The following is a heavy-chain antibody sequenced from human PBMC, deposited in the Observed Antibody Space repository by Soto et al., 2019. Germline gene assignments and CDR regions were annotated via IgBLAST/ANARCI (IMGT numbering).Heavy chain of an antibody. D-gene: IGHD2-21*02. J-gene: IGHJ4*02. CDR1: GFTFDDYT. CDR3: AKDLQLAYCGGDCYAFDY. Sequence: GGSLRLSCAASGFTFDDYTMHWVRQAPGKGLEWVSLISWDGGSTYYADSVKGRFTISRDNSKNSLYLQMNSLRTEDTALYYCAKDLQLAYCGGDCYAFDYWGQGTLVTVSS. CDR2: ISWDGGST. V-gene: IGHV3-43*01.